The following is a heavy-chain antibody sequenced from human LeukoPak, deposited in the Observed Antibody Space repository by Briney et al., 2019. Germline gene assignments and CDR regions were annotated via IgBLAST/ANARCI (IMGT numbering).Heavy chain of an antibody. D-gene: IGHD2-8*02. CDR2: ISSSSSTI. J-gene: IGHJ4*02. CDR3: ASYLYWWSDLGY. CDR1: GFTFSSYS. V-gene: IGHV3-48*04. Sequence: GGSLRLSCAASGFTFSSYSMNWVRQAPGKGLEWVSYISSSSSTIYYADSVRGRFTISRDNAKISLYLQMNSLRVEDTAVYYCASYLYWWSDLGYWGQGTLVTVSS.